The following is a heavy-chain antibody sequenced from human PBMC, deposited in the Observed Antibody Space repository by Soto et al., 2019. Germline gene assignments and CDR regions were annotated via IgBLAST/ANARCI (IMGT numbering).Heavy chain of an antibody. Sequence: GGSLRLSCAASGFTFSSYAMSWVRQAPGKGLEWVPAISGSGGSTYYADSVKGRFTISRDNSKNTLYLQMNSLRAEDTAVYYCAKGGYCSGGSCYPHLKYYYYGMDVWGQGTTVTVSS. D-gene: IGHD2-15*01. V-gene: IGHV3-23*01. J-gene: IGHJ6*02. CDR2: ISGSGGST. CDR1: GFTFSSYA. CDR3: AKGGYCSGGSCYPHLKYYYYGMDV.